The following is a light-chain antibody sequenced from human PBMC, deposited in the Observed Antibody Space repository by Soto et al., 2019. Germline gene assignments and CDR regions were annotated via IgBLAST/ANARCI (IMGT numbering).Light chain of an antibody. Sequence: QSVLTQPASVSGSPGQSSTISCTGTSSDVGGYNYVSWYQQHPGKAPKLMIYDVSNRPSGVSNRFSGSKSGNTGSLTISGLQAEDEADYYCSSYTSSSTVLFGGGTKLTVL. CDR1: SSDVGGYNY. CDR2: DVS. J-gene: IGLJ2*01. V-gene: IGLV2-14*01. CDR3: SSYTSSSTVL.